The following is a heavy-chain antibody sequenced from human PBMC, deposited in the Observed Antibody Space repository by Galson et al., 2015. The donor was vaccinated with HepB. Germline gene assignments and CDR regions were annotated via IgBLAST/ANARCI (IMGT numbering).Heavy chain of an antibody. CDR2: IRSKAYGGTT. D-gene: IGHD3-10*01. J-gene: IGHJ6*02. V-gene: IGHV3-49*03. Sequence: SLRLSCAASGFTFGVYAMSWFRQTPGKGLEWVGLIRSKAYGGTTEYAASVKGRFIISRDDSKSIAYLQMNSLKTEDTAVYYCNKGSGELYYYGLDVWGQGTTVTVSS. CDR3: NKGSGELYYYGLDV. CDR1: GFTFGVYA.